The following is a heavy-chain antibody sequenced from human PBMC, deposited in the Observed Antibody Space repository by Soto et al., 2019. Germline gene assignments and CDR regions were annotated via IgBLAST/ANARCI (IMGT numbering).Heavy chain of an antibody. D-gene: IGHD1-26*01. CDR1: GGSITSSSYY. V-gene: IGHV4-39*01. CDR2: IYYSGST. Sequence: SETLSLTCTVSGGSITSSSYYWGWIRQPPGKGLEWIGSIYYSGSTYYNPSLKSRVTISVDTSKNQFSLKLGSVTAADTAVYYCATQEVGGSYVYTFDPWGQGTLVTVS. J-gene: IGHJ5*02. CDR3: ATQEVGGSYVYTFDP.